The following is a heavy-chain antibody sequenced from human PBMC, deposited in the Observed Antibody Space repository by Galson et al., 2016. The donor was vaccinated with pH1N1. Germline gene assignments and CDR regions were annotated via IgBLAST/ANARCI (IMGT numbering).Heavy chain of an antibody. D-gene: IGHD4-17*01. CDR3: ARDHVYGDYFERFFDL. CDR1: GFTFSHYA. J-gene: IGHJ5*02. V-gene: IGHV3-30-3*01. CDR2: ISYVESNK. Sequence: SLRLSCAASGFTFSHYAMHWVRQAPGKGLEWVPVISYVESNKDYADSVKGRFTVSRDNSKNTLYLQMNSLRAEDTALYYCARDHVYGDYFERFFDLWGQGTLVTVSS.